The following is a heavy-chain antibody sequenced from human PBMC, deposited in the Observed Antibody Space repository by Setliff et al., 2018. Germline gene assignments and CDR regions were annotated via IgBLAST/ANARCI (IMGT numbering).Heavy chain of an antibody. J-gene: IGHJ4*02. V-gene: IGHV4-59*01. CDR2: IYYSGST. CDR3: ARHVFNRGTYPRPCDS. Sequence: SETLSLTCAVYGGSFSGYYWSWIRQPPGKGLEWIGYIYYSGSTNYNPSLTSRVTMSVDTSKSQFSLKLRSVTAADTAVYYCARHVFNRGTYPRPCDSWGQGTLVTVSS. CDR1: GGSFSGYY. D-gene: IGHD3-16*01.